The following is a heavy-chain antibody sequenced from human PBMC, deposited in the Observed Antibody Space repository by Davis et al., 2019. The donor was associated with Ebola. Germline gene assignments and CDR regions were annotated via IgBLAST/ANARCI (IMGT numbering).Heavy chain of an antibody. Sequence: SETLSLTCAVYGGSFTGYYWSWIRQPPGKGLEWIGEINHSGSTSYNPSLKSRVTISVDTSKNQFFLKLSSVTAADTAVYYCARGQLTSNIVVVTASHFDSWGRGTLVTVSS. CDR3: ARGQLTSNIVVVTASHFDS. V-gene: IGHV4-34*01. CDR2: INHSGST. J-gene: IGHJ4*02. D-gene: IGHD2-21*02. CDR1: GGSFTGYY.